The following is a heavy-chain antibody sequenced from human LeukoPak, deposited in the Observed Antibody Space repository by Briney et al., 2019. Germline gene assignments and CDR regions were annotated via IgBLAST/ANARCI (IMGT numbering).Heavy chain of an antibody. CDR3: AKGGSSYSEMDY. CDR1: GFTFSSYA. V-gene: IGHV3-23*01. CDR2: LSASGGLT. Sequence: EGSPRLSCAASGFTFSSYAMSWVRQAPGKGLEWVSGLSASGGLTYYADSVKGRFTISRDNSKNTLYLQMNSLRADDTAVYYCAKGGSSYSEMDYWGQGTLVTVSS. D-gene: IGHD3-22*01. J-gene: IGHJ4*02.